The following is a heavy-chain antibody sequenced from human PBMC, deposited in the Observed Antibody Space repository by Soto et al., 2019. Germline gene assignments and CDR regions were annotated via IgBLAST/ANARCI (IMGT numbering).Heavy chain of an antibody. CDR1: GGSFSGYY. D-gene: IGHD5-18*01. V-gene: IGHV4-34*01. CDR2: INHSGST. Sequence: XXTLSLPFAVYGGSFSGYYWRWIPQPPGKGLEWIGEINHSGSTNYNPSLKSRVTISVDTSKNQFSLKLSSVHAADTAVYYCASRGYSYDNWFDPWGQGTLVTVSS. CDR3: ASRGYSYDNWFDP. J-gene: IGHJ5*02.